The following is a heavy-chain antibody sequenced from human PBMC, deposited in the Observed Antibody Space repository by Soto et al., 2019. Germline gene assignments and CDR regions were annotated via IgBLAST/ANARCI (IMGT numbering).Heavy chain of an antibody. CDR3: ARARTNSWYDFDS. J-gene: IGHJ4*02. D-gene: IGHD6-13*01. CDR1: HGSMSPHY. CDR2: VFSSGIT. V-gene: IGHV4-4*07. Sequence: QVQLRESGPGLVKSSETLSLTCTVSHGSMSPHYWSWIRQPAGKGLEWIGRVFSSGITKYNPSLRSRVTMFIETSKNLFSLNLTSVTAADTALYYCARARTNSWYDFDSWGRGVPVTVSS.